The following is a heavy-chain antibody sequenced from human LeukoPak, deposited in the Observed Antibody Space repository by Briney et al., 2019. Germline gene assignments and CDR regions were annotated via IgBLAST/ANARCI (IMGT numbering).Heavy chain of an antibody. CDR3: ARGRIAAAGPYYFDY. Sequence: GGSLRLSCAASGFTFSSYSMNWVRQAPGKGLEWVSYISSSSGTIYYADSVKGRFTISRDNAKNSLYLQMNSLRAEDTAVYYCARGRIAAAGPYYFDYWGQGTLVTVSS. D-gene: IGHD6-13*01. J-gene: IGHJ4*02. CDR2: ISSSSGTI. CDR1: GFTFSSYS. V-gene: IGHV3-48*01.